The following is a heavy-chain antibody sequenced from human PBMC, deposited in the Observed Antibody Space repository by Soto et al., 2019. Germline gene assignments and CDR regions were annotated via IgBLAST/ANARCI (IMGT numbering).Heavy chain of an antibody. CDR2: IYHKERT. CDR3: GRTKDYVYGVDV. CDR1: GTSISSSQW. J-gene: IGHJ6*02. V-gene: IGHV4-4*02. Sequence: QVQLQESGPGLVKPSGTLSLTCAVSGTSISSSQWWSWVRQPPGKGLEWIGEIYHKERTNYNPSLKSRHTMSLDKSKNQVSLKLRSVTAADTATYYCGRTKDYVYGVDVWGQGTTVTVSS.